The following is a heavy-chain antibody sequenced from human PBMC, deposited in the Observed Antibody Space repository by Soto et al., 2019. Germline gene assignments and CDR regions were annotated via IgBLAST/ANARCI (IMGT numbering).Heavy chain of an antibody. CDR2: ISYDGSNE. J-gene: IGHJ6*03. Sequence: QVQLVESGGGVVQPGRSLRVSCVASGFIFSSYGMHWVRQAPGKGLEWVAVISYDGSNEYYADSVKGRFSISRDNSKNTLYLQMTSLRAEDTAVYYCEKTIRKIAVPYYYYYMDVGGKGTTVTVSS. V-gene: IGHV3-30*18. D-gene: IGHD6-19*01. CDR3: EKTIRKIAVPYYYYYMDV. CDR1: GFIFSSYG.